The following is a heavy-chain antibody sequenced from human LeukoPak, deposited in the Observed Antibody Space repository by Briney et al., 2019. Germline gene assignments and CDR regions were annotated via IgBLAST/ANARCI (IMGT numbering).Heavy chain of an antibody. Sequence: GSLRLSCAASGFTFSSYAMSWVRQAPGKGLEWVSAISGSGGSTYYADSVKGRFTISRDNAKNSLYLEMNSLRAEDTAIYYCARDTSGWHKTFDFWGQGTLVTVSS. CDR3: ARDTSGWHKTFDF. CDR2: ISGSGGST. J-gene: IGHJ4*02. CDR1: GFTFSSYA. V-gene: IGHV3-23*01. D-gene: IGHD6-19*01.